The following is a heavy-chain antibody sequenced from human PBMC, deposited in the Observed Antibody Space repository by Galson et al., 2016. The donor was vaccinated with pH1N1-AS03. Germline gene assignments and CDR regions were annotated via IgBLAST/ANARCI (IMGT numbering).Heavy chain of an antibody. D-gene: IGHD3-10*01. CDR1: GYTFTEYY. CDR2: INPNSGGT. V-gene: IGHV1-2*02. Sequence: SVKVSCKASGYTFTEYYMYWVRQAPGQGLEWMGWINPNSGGTKSAQKFQGRVTMTRDTSINTAYMELSSLRSDDTAVYYCARGDYFGSGTYKPYYAMDVWGQGTTVTVSS. J-gene: IGHJ6*02. CDR3: ARGDYFGSGTYKPYYAMDV.